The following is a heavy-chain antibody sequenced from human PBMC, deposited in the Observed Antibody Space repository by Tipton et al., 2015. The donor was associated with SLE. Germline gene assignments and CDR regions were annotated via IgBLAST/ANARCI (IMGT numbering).Heavy chain of an antibody. D-gene: IGHD3-3*01. Sequence: GSLRLSCAASGFTFSSYWMSWVRQAPGKGLEWVSAISGSGGSTYYADSVKGRFTISRDNSKNTLYLQMNSLRAEDTAVYYCAKVSDITIFGVGSFWGQGTLVTVSS. CDR3: AKVSDITIFGVGSF. V-gene: IGHV3-23*01. CDR1: GFTFSSYW. CDR2: ISGSGGST. J-gene: IGHJ4*02.